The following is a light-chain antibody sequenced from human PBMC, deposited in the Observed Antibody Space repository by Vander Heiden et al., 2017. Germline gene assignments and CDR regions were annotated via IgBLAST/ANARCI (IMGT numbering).Light chain of an antibody. J-gene: IGKJ4*01. CDR3: MQDLQTIT. CDR2: LGS. CDR1: QSLLHSNGYHY. Sequence: EIVLTQSALSLPVTPGEPASISCRSSQSLLHSNGYHYLDWYLQKPGQSPQLLIYLGSTRAFGVPDRFSGTGSGTDFTLKIIRGEAEDVGVYYCMQDLQTITFGGGTRVEIK. V-gene: IGKV2-28*01.